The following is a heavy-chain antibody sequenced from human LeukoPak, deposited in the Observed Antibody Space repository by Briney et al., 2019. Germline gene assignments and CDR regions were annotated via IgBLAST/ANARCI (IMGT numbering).Heavy chain of an antibody. CDR1: GFTVTSNH. J-gene: IGHJ4*02. D-gene: IGHD6-6*01. CDR2: IYTGGTT. V-gene: IGHV3-66*01. CDR3: ARDSSSYYFDY. Sequence: GGSLRLSCAASGFTVTSNHMNWVGQAPGKSVEWVSIIYTGGTTHYADSLKDRFTISRDDSINTLYLQMNSLRAEDTAVYYCARDSSSYYFDYWGQGTLVTVSS.